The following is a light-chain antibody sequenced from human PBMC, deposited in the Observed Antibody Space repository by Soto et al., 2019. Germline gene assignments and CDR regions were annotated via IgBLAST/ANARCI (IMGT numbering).Light chain of an antibody. J-gene: IGKJ3*01. CDR2: DAS. CDR1: QSVTTY. V-gene: IGKV3-11*01. CDR3: QQRSNWPPIIT. Sequence: EITLTQSPATLSLSPGERASLSCRASQSVTTYLAWYQHKPGQPPRLLIYDASTRATGIPDRFSGSGSGTDVTLTISSLEPEEFGVYYCQQRSNWPPIITFGPGTKVDL.